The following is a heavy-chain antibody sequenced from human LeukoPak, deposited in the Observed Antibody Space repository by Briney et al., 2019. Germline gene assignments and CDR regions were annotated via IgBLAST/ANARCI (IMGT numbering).Heavy chain of an antibody. CDR1: GGSIRSYY. D-gene: IGHD3-3*01. CDR3: AREGITYYDFWGPDS. CDR2: IYYTGTT. V-gene: IGHV4-59*01. Sequence: SETLSLTCTVTGGSIRSYYWSWIRKFPGKGLEWIGYIYYTGTTKYNPSLNSRVAISLDTSKNQFSLNLTSVTAADTAVYFCAREGITYYDFWGPDSWGQGALVTVSS. J-gene: IGHJ4*02.